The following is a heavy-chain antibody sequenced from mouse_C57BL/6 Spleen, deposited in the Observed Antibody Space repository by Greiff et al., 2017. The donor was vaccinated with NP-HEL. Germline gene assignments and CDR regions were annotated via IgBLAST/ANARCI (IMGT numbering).Heavy chain of an antibody. CDR1: GYSITSGYY. V-gene: IGHV3-6*01. J-gene: IGHJ2*01. Sequence: EVQLVESGPGLVKPSQSLSLTCSVTGYSITSGYYWNWIRQFPGNKLEWMGYISYDGSNNYNPSLKNRISITRDTSKNQFFLKLNSVTTEDTATYYCARATVVFDYWGQGTTLTVSS. CDR3: ARATVVFDY. CDR2: ISYDGSN. D-gene: IGHD1-1*01.